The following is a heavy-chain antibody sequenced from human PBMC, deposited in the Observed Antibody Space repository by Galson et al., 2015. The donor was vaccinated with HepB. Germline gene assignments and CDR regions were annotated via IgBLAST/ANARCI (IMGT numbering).Heavy chain of an antibody. J-gene: IGHJ6*02. V-gene: IGHV3-7*03. CDR1: GFTFSSYW. CDR2: IKQDGSEK. CDR3: ARDSAEYYYDSSGYYELAYYYYYYGMDV. D-gene: IGHD3-22*01. Sequence: SLRLSCAASGFTFSSYWMSWVRQAPGKGLEWVANIKQDGSEKYYVDSVKGRFTISRDNAKNSLYLQMNSLRAEDTAVYYCARDSAEYYYDSSGYYELAYYYYYYGMDVWGQGTTVTVSS.